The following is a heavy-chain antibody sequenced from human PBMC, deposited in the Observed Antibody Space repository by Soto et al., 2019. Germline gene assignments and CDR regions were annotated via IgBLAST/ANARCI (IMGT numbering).Heavy chain of an antibody. V-gene: IGHV3-30*18. D-gene: IGHD6-19*01. J-gene: IGHJ6*02. CDR2: ISYDGSNK. CDR1: GFTFSSYG. CDR3: VKDGSSGWPYYYGMDV. Sequence: LRLSCAASGFTFSSYGMHWVRQAPGKGLEWVAVISYDGSNKYYADSVKGRFTISRDNSKNTLYLQMSSLRAEDTAVYYCVKDGSSGWPYYYGMDVWGQGTTVTVSS.